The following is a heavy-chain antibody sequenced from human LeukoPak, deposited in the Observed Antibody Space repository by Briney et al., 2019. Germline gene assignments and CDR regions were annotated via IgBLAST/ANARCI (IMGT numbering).Heavy chain of an antibody. CDR2: IYHSGST. Sequence: PSETLSLTCAVSGGSISSSNWWSWVRQPPGKGLEWIGEIYHSGSTNYNPSLKSRVTISVDKSKNQFSLKLSSVTAADTAVYYCARLVFDCSSTSCYAGPFDYWGQGTLVTVSS. CDR1: GGSISSSNW. CDR3: ARLVFDCSSTSCYAGPFDY. V-gene: IGHV4-4*02. D-gene: IGHD2-2*01. J-gene: IGHJ4*02.